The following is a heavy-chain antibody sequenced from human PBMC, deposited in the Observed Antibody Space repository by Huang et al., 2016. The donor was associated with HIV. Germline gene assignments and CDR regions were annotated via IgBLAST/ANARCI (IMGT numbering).Heavy chain of an antibody. J-gene: IGHJ4*02. Sequence: QVHLVESGGGVVQPGGSLRLSCAASGFKLSGFGLDLVRQAPGKGLGWVAVSSYTGGSQFCTDSVKGRFTIARDNSDNALSLQMKGLRPDDPAVYYCAKESRWFSDFDRWGQGVLVSVSS. V-gene: IGHV3-30*18. CDR2: SSYTGGSQ. D-gene: IGHD2-15*01. CDR1: GFKLSGFG. CDR3: AKESRWFSDFDR.